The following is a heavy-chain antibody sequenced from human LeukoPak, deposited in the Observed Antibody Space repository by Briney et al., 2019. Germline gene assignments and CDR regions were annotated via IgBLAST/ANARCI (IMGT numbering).Heavy chain of an antibody. D-gene: IGHD3-10*01. CDR3: ARDRAGAQSWVALDP. CDR1: GFTVSNDY. V-gene: IGHV3-66*02. Sequence: GWSLRLSCAASGFTVSNDYMAWVRQAPGRGLEGVSLIYGDGTTFYTDSVKGRFTISRDNFKNTLYLQMSSLRPEDTALYYCARDRAGAQSWVALDPWGQGTLVTVSS. CDR2: IYGDGTT. J-gene: IGHJ5*02.